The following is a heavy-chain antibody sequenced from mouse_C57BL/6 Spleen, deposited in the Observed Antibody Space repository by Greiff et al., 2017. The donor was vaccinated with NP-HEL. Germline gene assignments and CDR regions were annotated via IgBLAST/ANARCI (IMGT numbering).Heavy chain of an antibody. V-gene: IGHV1-39*01. J-gene: IGHJ2*01. CDR2: INPNYGTT. CDR1: GYSFTDYN. Sequence: VQLQQSGPELVKPGASVKISCKASGYSFTDYNVNWVSQSNGKSLEWIGVINPNYGTTSYNPKFNGKATLTVDQSSSTAYMQLNSLTSEDSAVYYCARSEGDGGLFDYWGQGTTLTVSS. D-gene: IGHD3-1*01. CDR3: ARSEGDGGLFDY.